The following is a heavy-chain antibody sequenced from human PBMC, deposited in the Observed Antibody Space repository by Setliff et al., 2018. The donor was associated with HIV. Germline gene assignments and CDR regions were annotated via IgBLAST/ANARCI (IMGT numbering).Heavy chain of an antibody. CDR1: GFRVTDTY. J-gene: IGHJ6*03. D-gene: IGHD6-19*01. Sequence: GGSLRLSCEASGFRVTDTYMAWVRQAPGKGLEWVANINSDGTEKNYADSVRGRFTISRDTPSNTVYLQMNSLRAEDTARYYCAKDSEAVAVKYYYMDVWGRGTTVTVSS. CDR2: INSDGTEK. CDR3: AKDSEAVAVKYYYMDV. V-gene: IGHV3-7*01.